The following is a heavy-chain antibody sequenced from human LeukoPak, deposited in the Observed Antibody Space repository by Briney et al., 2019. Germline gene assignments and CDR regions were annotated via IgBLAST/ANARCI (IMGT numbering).Heavy chain of an antibody. J-gene: IGHJ3*01. Sequence: ASVKVSCKASGYTFTSYGINWVRQAPGQGLEWMGWISAYNGDTNYAQKLQGRVTMTTDTSTSTAYMELNSLRADDTAVYYCATKAVPRPRLYDAFDFWGQGTVVTVSS. V-gene: IGHV1-18*01. CDR3: ATKAVPRPRLYDAFDF. CDR2: ISAYNGDT. D-gene: IGHD2-15*01. CDR1: GYTFTSYG.